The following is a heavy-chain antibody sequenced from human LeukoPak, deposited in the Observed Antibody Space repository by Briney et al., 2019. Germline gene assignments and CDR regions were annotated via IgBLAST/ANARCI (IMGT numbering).Heavy chain of an antibody. Sequence: SETLSLTCTVSGGSISSYYWSWIRQPPGKGLEWIGYIYYSGSTNYNPSLESRVTISVDTSKNQFSLKLSSATAADTAVYYCAREGLLWFGDLGTRGSGWFGPWGQGTLVTVSS. J-gene: IGHJ5*02. D-gene: IGHD3-10*01. CDR2: IYYSGST. CDR1: GGSISSYY. CDR3: AREGLLWFGDLGTRGSGWFGP. V-gene: IGHV4-59*01.